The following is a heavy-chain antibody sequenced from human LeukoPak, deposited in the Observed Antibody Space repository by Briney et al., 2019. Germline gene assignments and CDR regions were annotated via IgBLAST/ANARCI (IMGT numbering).Heavy chain of an antibody. D-gene: IGHD1-26*01. V-gene: IGHV5-51*01. CDR3: ARLPSGNYPFDY. CDR2: IYPDDSDT. J-gene: IGHJ4*02. CDR1: GSRFTTYW. Sequence: GESLQISFKGSGSRFTTYWIGWVRQMPGKGLEWMGIIYPDDSDTRYSPSFQGQVTISADKSISTAYLQWSSLKASDTAMYYCARLPSGNYPFDYWGQGTLVTVSS.